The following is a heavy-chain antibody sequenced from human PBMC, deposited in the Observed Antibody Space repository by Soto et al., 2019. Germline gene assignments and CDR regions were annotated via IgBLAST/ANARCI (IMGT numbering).Heavy chain of an antibody. CDR1: GASITSDNYY. J-gene: IGHJ4*02. V-gene: IGHV4-31*03. D-gene: IGHD3-3*01. Sequence: QVQLQESGPGLVKPSQTLSLTCTVSGASITSDNYYWGWVRQPPGKGLEWVAYMYYTGSIYYSPSLKSRSAISMDTSKNQLSLRVTSVTAADTAVYYCARLFWSGYAIDYWGQGTLVTVSS. CDR2: MYYTGSI. CDR3: ARLFWSGYAIDY.